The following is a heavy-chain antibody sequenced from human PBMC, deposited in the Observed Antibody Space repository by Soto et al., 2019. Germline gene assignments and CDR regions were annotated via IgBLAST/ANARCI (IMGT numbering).Heavy chain of an antibody. J-gene: IGHJ5*02. D-gene: IGHD3-16*01. CDR3: ARGGGVPALADH. CDR2: VYYSGST. V-gene: IGHV4-59*01. Sequence: LSFTLVPSGDSIVSYYWCWIRQPPGKGREWMGLVYYSGSTNYKPSLKSRVTISVDTSKNQFSLKRSSVTAADTAGYYCARGGGVPALADHWGQGTLDNVSS. CDR1: GDSIVSYY.